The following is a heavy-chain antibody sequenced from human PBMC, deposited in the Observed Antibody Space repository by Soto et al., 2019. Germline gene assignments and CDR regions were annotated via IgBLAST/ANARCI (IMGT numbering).Heavy chain of an antibody. J-gene: IGHJ3*02. D-gene: IGHD3-22*01. CDR2: IDPSDSYT. CDR3: ARQVIDSTDAFDI. Sequence: GESLKISCNGSGYSFTSYWISWVRQMPGKGLEWMGRIDPSDSYTNYSPSLQGHVTISADKSISTAYLQWSSLKASDTAMYYCARQVIDSTDAFDIWGQGTMVTVSS. V-gene: IGHV5-10-1*01. CDR1: GYSFTSYW.